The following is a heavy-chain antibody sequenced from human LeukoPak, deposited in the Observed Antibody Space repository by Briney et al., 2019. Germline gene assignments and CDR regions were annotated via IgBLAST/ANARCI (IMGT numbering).Heavy chain of an antibody. V-gene: IGHV3-23*01. D-gene: IGHD3-3*01. J-gene: IGHJ4*02. CDR1: GFTFSSYA. Sequence: PGGSLRLSCAASGFTFSSYAMSWVRQAPGKGLEWVSAISGSGGSTYYADSVKGRFTISRDNSKNTLYLQMNSLRAEDTAVYYCASSFYSITIFGEYFDYWGQGTLVTVSS. CDR2: ISGSGGST. CDR3: ASSFYSITIFGEYFDY.